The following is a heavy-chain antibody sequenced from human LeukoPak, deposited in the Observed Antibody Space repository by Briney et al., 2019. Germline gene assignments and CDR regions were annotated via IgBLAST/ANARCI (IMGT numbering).Heavy chain of an antibody. Sequence: SGTLSLTCTVSGGSISSYYWSWIRQPPGKGLEWIGYIYYSGSTNYNPSLKSRVTISVDTSKNQFPLKLSSVTAAGTAVYYCARDLGYGDYVGGYWGQGTLVTVSS. CDR3: ARDLGYGDYVGGY. D-gene: IGHD4-17*01. CDR2: IYYSGST. J-gene: IGHJ4*02. CDR1: GGSISSYY. V-gene: IGHV4-59*01.